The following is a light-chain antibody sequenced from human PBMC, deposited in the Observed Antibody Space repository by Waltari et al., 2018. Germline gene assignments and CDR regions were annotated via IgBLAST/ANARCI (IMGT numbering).Light chain of an antibody. CDR1: QSVSPK. CDR2: GTF. Sequence: IVMTQSPATLSVSPGKTVSSSCRAGQSVSPKLAWYQQKPGQAPRLLIYGTFVRATGIPGRFSGSESGTEFTLTISSLQSEDFALYYCQQYHDSPRTFGGGTKVEI. V-gene: IGKV3-15*01. CDR3: QQYHDSPRT. J-gene: IGKJ4*01.